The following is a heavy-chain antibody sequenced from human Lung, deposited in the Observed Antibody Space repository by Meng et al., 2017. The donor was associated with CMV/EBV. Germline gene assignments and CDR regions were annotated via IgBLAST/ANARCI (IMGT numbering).Heavy chain of an antibody. CDR2: ISTNTGTP. Sequence: VQLVQSGSEWKKPGASVRVSCKASGYTFSTYTINWVRQAHGRGLEWMGWISTNTGTPTYTQGFTGRFVFSLDTSVSTAYLQISSLKAEDTAVYYCARGGNFDPWGQGTLVTVSS. J-gene: IGHJ5*02. V-gene: IGHV7-4-1*02. D-gene: IGHD2/OR15-2a*01. CDR1: GYTFSTYT. CDR3: ARGGNFDP.